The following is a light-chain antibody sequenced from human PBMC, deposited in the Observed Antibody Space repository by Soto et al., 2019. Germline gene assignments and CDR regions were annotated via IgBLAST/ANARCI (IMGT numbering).Light chain of an antibody. J-gene: IGKJ2*01. CDR1: QSIGSG. Sequence: DIQMTQSPSTLSASVGDGFTITCRASQSIGSGLAWYQQKPGKAPKLLIYKATNLQTGVPSRFSGSGSGTDFSLTISSLQPVDSATYYCQQYTDFQYTFGQGTKVEI. CDR2: KAT. V-gene: IGKV1-5*03. CDR3: QQYTDFQYT.